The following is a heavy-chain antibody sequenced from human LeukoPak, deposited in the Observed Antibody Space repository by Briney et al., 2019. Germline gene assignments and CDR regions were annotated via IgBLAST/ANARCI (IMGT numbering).Heavy chain of an antibody. Sequence: GASVKVSCKASGGTFSSYAISWVRQAPGRGLEWMGGIIPIFGTANYAQKFQSRVTITADESTSTAYMELSSLRSEDTAVYYCARDGDSSSWSLGSAFDIWGQGTMVTVSS. J-gene: IGHJ3*02. V-gene: IGHV1-69*13. CDR2: IIPIFGTA. CDR3: ARDGDSSSWSLGSAFDI. D-gene: IGHD6-13*01. CDR1: GGTFSSYA.